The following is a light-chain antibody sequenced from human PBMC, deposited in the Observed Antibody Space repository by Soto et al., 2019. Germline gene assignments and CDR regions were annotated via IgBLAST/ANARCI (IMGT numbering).Light chain of an antibody. V-gene: IGKV3-20*01. CDR2: GAS. CDR1: QSVSSSY. J-gene: IGKJ1*01. CDR3: QQYGSSSWT. Sequence: EIVLTQSPGTLSLSPGERATLSCRASQSVSSSYLAWYQHKPGQAPRLLIYGASSRATGIPDRFSGSGSGTDFTLTISRLEPEDFAVYYCQQYGSSSWTVGQGTKV.